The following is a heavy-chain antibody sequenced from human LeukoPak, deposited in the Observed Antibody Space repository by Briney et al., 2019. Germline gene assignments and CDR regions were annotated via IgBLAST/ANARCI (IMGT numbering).Heavy chain of an antibody. CDR1: GFTFXXYS. CDR2: ISSSSSTI. CDR3: ASMGDSSGYYYVRIGYFQH. Sequence: SLRLSCAXSGFTFXXYSMNWVRQAPGKGLEWVSYISSSSSTIYYADSVKGRFTISRDNAKNSLYLQMNSLRAEDTAVYYCASMGDSSGYYYVRIGYFQHWGQGTLVTVSS. V-gene: IGHV3-48*01. D-gene: IGHD3-22*01. J-gene: IGHJ1*01.